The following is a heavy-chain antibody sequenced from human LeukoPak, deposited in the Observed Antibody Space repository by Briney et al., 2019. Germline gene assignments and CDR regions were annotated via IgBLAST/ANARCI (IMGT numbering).Heavy chain of an antibody. J-gene: IGHJ4*02. Sequence: QPGGSLRLSCAASGFTFSSYAMSWVRQAPGKGLEWVSAISGSGGSTYYADSVKGRFTISRDNSKNTLYLQMNSLRAEDTAVYYCARIYDSSGTNAYWGQGTLVTVSS. CDR2: ISGSGGST. V-gene: IGHV3-23*01. D-gene: IGHD3-22*01. CDR1: GFTFSSYA. CDR3: ARIYDSSGTNAY.